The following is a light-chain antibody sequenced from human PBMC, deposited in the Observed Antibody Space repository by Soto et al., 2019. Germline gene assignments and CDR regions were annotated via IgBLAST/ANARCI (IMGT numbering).Light chain of an antibody. CDR2: GAS. V-gene: IGKV3-15*01. CDR1: QSVKSS. CDR3: KHYNQGPPFT. Sequence: EIVMTQSPATLSVSPGERATLSCRASQSVKSSLAWYQHKPGQVPRLLIYGASTRATGVPVRFSGSGSGTDFPLTISSLQAEDVAVYYCKHYNQGPPFTFGPGTKVDIK. J-gene: IGKJ3*01.